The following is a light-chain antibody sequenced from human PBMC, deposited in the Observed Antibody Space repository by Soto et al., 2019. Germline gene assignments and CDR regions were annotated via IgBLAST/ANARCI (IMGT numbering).Light chain of an antibody. V-gene: IGKV1-5*03. CDR3: QEYNSHSRYT. J-gene: IGKJ2*01. CDR1: QSISSW. Sequence: DTQMTQSPSTLSASVGDRVTITSRASQSISSWLAWYQQKPGKAPKLLIYTASSLDSGVPSRFSGSGSGTEFTLTISSLQPDDFATYYCQEYNSHSRYTFGHGTKLEIK. CDR2: TAS.